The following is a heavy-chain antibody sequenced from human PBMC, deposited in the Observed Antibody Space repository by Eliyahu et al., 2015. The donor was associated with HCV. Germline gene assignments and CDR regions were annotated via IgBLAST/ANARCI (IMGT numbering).Heavy chain of an antibody. D-gene: IGHD2-8*01. V-gene: IGHV4-4*02. Sequence: QVQLQESGPGLVKPSGTLSLTCAVSGGSISSSNWWSWVRQPPGKGLEWIGEIYHSGSTNYNPSLKSRVTISVDKSKNQFSLKLSSVTAADTAVYYCARTVLMVYAIVRENWFDPWGQGTLVTVSS. CDR2: IYHSGST. CDR1: GGSISSSNW. J-gene: IGHJ5*02. CDR3: ARTVLMVYAIVRENWFDP.